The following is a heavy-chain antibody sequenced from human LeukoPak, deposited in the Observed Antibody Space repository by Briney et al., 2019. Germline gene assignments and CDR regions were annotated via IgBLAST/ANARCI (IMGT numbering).Heavy chain of an antibody. D-gene: IGHD2-2*01. J-gene: IGHJ6*02. V-gene: IGHV4-34*01. CDR2: INHSGST. CDR3: ARGPRPFCSSTSCPPAYYGMDV. Sequence: PSETLSLTCAVYGGSFSGYYWSWIRQPPGKGLEWIGEINHSGSTNYNPSLKSRVTTSVDTSKNQFSLRLSSVTAADTAVYYCARGPRPFCSSTSCPPAYYGMDVRGQGTTVTVSS. CDR1: GGSFSGYY.